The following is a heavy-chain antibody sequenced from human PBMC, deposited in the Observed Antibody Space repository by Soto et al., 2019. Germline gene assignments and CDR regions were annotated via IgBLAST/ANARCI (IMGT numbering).Heavy chain of an antibody. J-gene: IGHJ4*02. CDR2: ISYDATNK. Sequence: QVQLVESGGGVVQPGRSLRLSCEVSGFTFSSYAMHWVRQAPGKGLEWVAIISYDATNKYYADSVKGRFTISRDNSKSTLCLQMTSLSAEDTAVYYCARRRKGGEYYFDYWGQGTLVTVSS. D-gene: IGHD2-21*01. CDR3: ARRRKGGEYYFDY. V-gene: IGHV3-30-3*01. CDR1: GFTFSSYA.